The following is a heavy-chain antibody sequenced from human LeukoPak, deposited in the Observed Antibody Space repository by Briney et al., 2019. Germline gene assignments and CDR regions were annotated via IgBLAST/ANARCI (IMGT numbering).Heavy chain of an antibody. Sequence: SETLSLTCTVSGVSISSYYWSWIRQPAGKGLEWIGCIHTSGSTNYNPSLKSRVTMSVDTSKNQFSLKLSSVTAADTALYYCARDKYFYDSRGYLFDYWGQGTLVTVSS. D-gene: IGHD3-22*01. J-gene: IGHJ4*02. CDR2: IHTSGST. V-gene: IGHV4-4*07. CDR1: GVSISSYY. CDR3: ARDKYFYDSRGYLFDY.